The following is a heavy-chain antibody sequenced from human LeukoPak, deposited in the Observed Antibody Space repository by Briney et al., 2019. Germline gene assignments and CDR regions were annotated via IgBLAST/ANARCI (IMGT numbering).Heavy chain of an antibody. V-gene: IGHV1-46*01. CDR3: ARYSAQGTSPPFDY. D-gene: IGHD1-1*01. J-gene: IGHJ4*02. CDR1: GYTFTSYY. CDR2: INPSGGST. Sequence: ASVKVSCKASGYTFTSYYLHWVRQAPGQGLEWMGVINPSGGSTSYAQKFQGRVTMTSDTSTSTVYMELSSLRSQDTAVFYCARYSAQGTSPPFDYWGQGTLVTVSS.